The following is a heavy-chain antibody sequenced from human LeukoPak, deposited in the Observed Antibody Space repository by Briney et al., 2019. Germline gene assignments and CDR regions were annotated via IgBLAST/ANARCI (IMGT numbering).Heavy chain of an antibody. V-gene: IGHV1-69*04. J-gene: IGHJ3*02. CDR2: IIPILGIA. D-gene: IGHD3-22*01. Sequence: GSSVKVSCKASGGTFSSYAISWVRQAPGQGLEWMGRIIPILGIANYAQKFRGRVTITADKSTSTAYMELSSLRSEDTAVYYCARSGSSGYYYFMALDAFDIWGQGTMVTVSS. CDR1: GGTFSSYA. CDR3: ARSGSSGYYYFMALDAFDI.